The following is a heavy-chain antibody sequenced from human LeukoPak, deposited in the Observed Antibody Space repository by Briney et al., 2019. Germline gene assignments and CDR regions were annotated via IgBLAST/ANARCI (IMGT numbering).Heavy chain of an antibody. CDR2: INPNSGGT. CDR3: ARITWYNWFDP. CDR1: GYTFTSYG. J-gene: IGHJ5*02. V-gene: IGHV1-2*02. Sequence: VASVKVSCKASGYTFTSYGISWVRQAPGQGLEWMGWINPNSGGTNYAQKFQGRVTMTRDTSISTAYMELSRLRSDDTAVYYCARITWYNWFDPWGQGTLVTVSS. D-gene: IGHD2-8*02.